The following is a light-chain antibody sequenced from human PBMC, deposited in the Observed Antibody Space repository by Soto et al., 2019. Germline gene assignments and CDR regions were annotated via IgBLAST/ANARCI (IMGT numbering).Light chain of an antibody. Sequence: DIQMTQSPSTLSESVGDRVTITCRASQSISSWLAWYQQKPGKAPKLLIYDASNLESGVPSRFSGSGSGTEFTLTINSLQPDDFAPYYCQQYTSYWRSFGQGTKVEIK. CDR1: QSISSW. CDR2: DAS. V-gene: IGKV1-5*01. J-gene: IGKJ1*01. CDR3: QQYTSYWRS.